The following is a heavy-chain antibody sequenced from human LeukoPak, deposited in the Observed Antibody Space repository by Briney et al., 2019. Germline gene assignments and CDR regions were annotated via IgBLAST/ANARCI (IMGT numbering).Heavy chain of an antibody. Sequence: GGSLRLSCAASGFTVSSNCMSWVRQAPGKGLEWVAVISYDGSNKYYADSVKGRFTISRDNSKNTLYLQMNSLRAEDTAVYYCARAHTYVDFDYWGQGTLVTVSS. CDR1: GFTVSSNC. V-gene: IGHV3-30*03. CDR3: ARAHTYVDFDY. D-gene: IGHD2-15*01. CDR2: ISYDGSNK. J-gene: IGHJ4*02.